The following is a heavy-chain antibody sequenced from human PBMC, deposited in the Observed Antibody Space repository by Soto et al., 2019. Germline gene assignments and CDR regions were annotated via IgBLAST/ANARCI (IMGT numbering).Heavy chain of an antibody. CDR3: ARGRYSSGWYGSAY. CDR1: GGSCSGYY. CDR2: INHSGST. D-gene: IGHD6-19*01. Sequence: LSLTGAGNGGSCSGYYWSWIRQAPGKGLEWIGEINHSGSTNYNPSLKSRVTISVDTSKNQFSLKLSSVTAADTAVYYCARGRYSSGWYGSAYWGQGTLVTVSS. V-gene: IGHV4-34*01. J-gene: IGHJ4*02.